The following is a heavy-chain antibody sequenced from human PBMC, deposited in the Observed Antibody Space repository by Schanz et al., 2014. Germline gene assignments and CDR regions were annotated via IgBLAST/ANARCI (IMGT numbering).Heavy chain of an antibody. D-gene: IGHD3-10*01. Sequence: QVQLQESGPGLVKPSQTLSLTCTVSGGSVSSGGDYWSWIRQAPGKGLEWVSDISSGSSYANYADSVKGRFTISRGNAKNSLYLQMNSLRAEDTAVYYCARDFDDRRGYGSGYCLGDCMDVWGQGTTVTVSS. V-gene: IGHV3-11*05. J-gene: IGHJ6*02. CDR2: ISSGSSYA. CDR1: GGSVSSGGDY. CDR3: ARDFDDRRGYGSGYCLGDCMDV.